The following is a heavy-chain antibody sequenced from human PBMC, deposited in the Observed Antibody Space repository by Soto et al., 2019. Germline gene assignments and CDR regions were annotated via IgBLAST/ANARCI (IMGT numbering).Heavy chain of an antibody. D-gene: IGHD4-17*01. V-gene: IGHV3-23*01. CDR2: ISGSGGST. Sequence: EVQLLESGGGLVQPGGSLRLSCAASGFTFSSYAMNWVRQAPGKGLEWVSVISGSGGSTYYADSVKGRFTISRDNSKSSMYLQMSSLRAEDTAVYYCAKRTVGWYFDLWGRGTLVTVCS. CDR1: GFTFSSYA. J-gene: IGHJ2*01. CDR3: AKRTVGWYFDL.